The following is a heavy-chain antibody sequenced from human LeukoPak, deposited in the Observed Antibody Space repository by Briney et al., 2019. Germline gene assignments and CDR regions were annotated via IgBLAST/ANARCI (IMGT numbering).Heavy chain of an antibody. Sequence: GRSLRLSCAASGFTFSSYGMHWVRQAPGKGLEWVAVISYDGSNKYCADSVKGRFTISRDNSKNTLYLQMNSLRAEDTAVYYCAKQSGADRGHLDFWGQGTLVTASS. CDR3: AKQSGADRGHLDF. D-gene: IGHD4/OR15-4a*01. J-gene: IGHJ4*02. CDR1: GFTFSSYG. CDR2: ISYDGSNK. V-gene: IGHV3-30*18.